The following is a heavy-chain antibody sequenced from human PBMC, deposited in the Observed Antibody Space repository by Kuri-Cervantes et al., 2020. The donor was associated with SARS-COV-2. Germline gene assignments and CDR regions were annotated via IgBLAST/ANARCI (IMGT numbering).Heavy chain of an antibody. Sequence: GESLKISWPASGFTFSSYAMIWVRQAPGKGLEWVGRSKSKIDGGTTDYAAPVKGRFTITSDDSKNTLYLQMNCQKTEDTAVYYCTSPYCCSTSYYYDYWGQGTLVTVSS. CDR3: TSPYCCSTSYYYDY. CDR2: SKSKIDGGTT. CDR1: GFTFSSYA. V-gene: IGHV3-15*01. D-gene: IGHD2-2*01. J-gene: IGHJ4*02.